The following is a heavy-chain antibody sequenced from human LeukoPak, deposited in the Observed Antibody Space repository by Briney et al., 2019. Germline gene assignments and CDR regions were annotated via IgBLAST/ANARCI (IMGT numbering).Heavy chain of an antibody. CDR1: GYTFTSHY. D-gene: IGHD5-18*01. CDR2: LNPSGGRT. Sequence: ASAKLSCKASGYTFTSHYMHWVRHDPAQELEWMGILNPSGGRTTYAPKFKGRVTMTRDTSTSTVYLKLSCLSTADTAVYYCARDLIVDTVMGLFDYWGRGTLVSVSS. CDR3: ARDLIVDTVMGLFDY. V-gene: IGHV1-46*01. J-gene: IGHJ4*02.